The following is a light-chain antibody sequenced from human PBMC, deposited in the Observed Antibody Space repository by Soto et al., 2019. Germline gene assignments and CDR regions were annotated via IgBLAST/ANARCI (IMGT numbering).Light chain of an antibody. V-gene: IGLV1-44*01. CDR2: SNN. J-gene: IGLJ1*01. CDR3: AAWDGSLNGYV. Sequence: QSVLTQPPSASGTPGQRVTISCSGSSSNIGSNTVNWYQQLPGTAPKLLIYSNNQRPSGVPDRFSGSQSGTSASLAISGLQSEDEADYYCAAWDGSLNGYVFVTGTKVTVL. CDR1: SSNIGSNT.